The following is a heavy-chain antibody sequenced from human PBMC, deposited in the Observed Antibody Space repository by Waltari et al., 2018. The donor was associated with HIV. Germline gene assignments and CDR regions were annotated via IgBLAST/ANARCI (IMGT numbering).Heavy chain of an antibody. CDR1: GFSFSTYG. D-gene: IGHD2-2*01. J-gene: IGHJ6*02. CDR2: ISYDGSNK. Sequence: QVQLVESGGGVVQPGRSLRLSCAASGFSFSTYGMHRVRQAPGKGLEWVAVISYDGSNKYYGDSVKGRFTISRDDSKNTLSLQMNSLRAEDTAVYYCAKVKKYQALSVFPDYYYGMDVWGQGTTVTVSS. CDR3: AKVKKYQALSVFPDYYYGMDV. V-gene: IGHV3-30*18.